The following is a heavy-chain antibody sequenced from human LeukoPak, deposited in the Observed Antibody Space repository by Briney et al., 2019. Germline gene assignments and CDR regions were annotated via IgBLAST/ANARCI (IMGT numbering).Heavy chain of an antibody. CDR3: ARCVEAPMTGCAFDI. D-gene: IGHD5-18*01. V-gene: IGHV3-21*01. CDR2: ISRSSSYI. J-gene: IGHJ3*02. CDR1: GFTFSSYS. Sequence: GGSLRLSCATSGFTFSSYSMNWVRQAPGKGLEWVSSISRSSSYIYYADSVKGRFTISRDNAKNSMYLQMNSLRAEDKAVYYCARCVEAPMTGCAFDIWGQGTMVTVSS.